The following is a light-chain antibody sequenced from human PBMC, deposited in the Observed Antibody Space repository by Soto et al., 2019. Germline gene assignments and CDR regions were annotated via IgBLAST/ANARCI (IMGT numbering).Light chain of an antibody. CDR2: GAS. CDR3: HQYGISRT. V-gene: IGKV3-15*01. J-gene: IGKJ1*01. CDR1: QSVGGD. Sequence: ERVMTQSPATLSVSPGERAALSCRASQSVGGDLAWYQQKPGQAPRLLIYGASSRAPGIPDRFSGSGSGTDFTLTVSRLEPEDSAVYYCHQYGISRTFGQGTKVDIK.